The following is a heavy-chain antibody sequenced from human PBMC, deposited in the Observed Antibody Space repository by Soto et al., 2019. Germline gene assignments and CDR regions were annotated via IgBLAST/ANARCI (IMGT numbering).Heavy chain of an antibody. D-gene: IGHD6-19*01. V-gene: IGHV3-23*01. Sequence: GGSLRLSCASSGFSFGTFVMTWFRQAPGGGLEWVASITDSGYTASYAETVEGRFTVSRDNSKNKLHLQMNDLRAEDTATYYCAKNGQWLATPPEAWGQGTLVTVSS. CDR3: AKNGQWLATPPEA. CDR1: GFSFGTFV. CDR2: ITDSGYTA. J-gene: IGHJ4*02.